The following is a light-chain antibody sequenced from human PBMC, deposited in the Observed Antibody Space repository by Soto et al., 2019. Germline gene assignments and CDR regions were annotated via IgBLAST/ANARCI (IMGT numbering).Light chain of an antibody. CDR2: DIN. Sequence: QSALTQPPSASGSPGQSVTISCTGTSSDVGVYNYVSWYQQHAGKAPKLIIYDINNRPSGVPDRFSGSKSGNTASLTVSGLQAEDEADYYCSSYAGNNNLVFGGGTKLTVL. J-gene: IGLJ3*02. V-gene: IGLV2-8*01. CDR3: SSYAGNNNLV. CDR1: SSDVGVYNY.